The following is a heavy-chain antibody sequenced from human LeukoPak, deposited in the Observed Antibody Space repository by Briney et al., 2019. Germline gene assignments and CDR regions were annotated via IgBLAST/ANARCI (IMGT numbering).Heavy chain of an antibody. V-gene: IGHV3-21*01. CDR2: ISSSSSYI. Sequence: GGSLRLSCAASGFTFSSYSMNWVRQAPGKGLEWVSSISSSSSYIYYADSVKGRFTISRDNAKNSLYLQMNSLRAEDTAVYYCARDEGGDAFDIWGQGTMVTVSS. J-gene: IGHJ3*02. CDR3: ARDEGGDAFDI. D-gene: IGHD3-16*01. CDR1: GFTFSSYS.